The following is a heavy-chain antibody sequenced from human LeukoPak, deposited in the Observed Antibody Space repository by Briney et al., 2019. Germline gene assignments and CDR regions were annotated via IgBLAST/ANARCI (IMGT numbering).Heavy chain of an antibody. CDR2: INHSGST. J-gene: IGHJ4*02. CDR3: ARHSDGSGSYYKGAWDY. V-gene: IGHV4-34*01. Sequence: PSETLSLTCAVYGGSFSGYYWSWIRQPPGKGLEWIEEINHSGSTNYNPSLKSRVTISVDTSKNQFSLKLSSVTAADTAVYYCARHSDGSGSYYKGAWDYWGQGTLVTVSS. D-gene: IGHD3-10*01. CDR1: GGSFSGYY.